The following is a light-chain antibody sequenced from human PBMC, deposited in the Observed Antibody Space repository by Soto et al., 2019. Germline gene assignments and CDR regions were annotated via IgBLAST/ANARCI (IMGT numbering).Light chain of an antibody. CDR3: QQYNSYSHT. V-gene: IGKV1-5*03. CDR1: QTISSW. CDR2: KAS. Sequence: DIQMTQSPSTLSGTVGDRVTITCRASQTISSWLAWYQQKPGKAPKLLIYKASTLKSGVPSRFSGSGSGTEFTLTISSLQPDDFATYYCQQYNSYSHTFGQGTRLEIK. J-gene: IGKJ5*01.